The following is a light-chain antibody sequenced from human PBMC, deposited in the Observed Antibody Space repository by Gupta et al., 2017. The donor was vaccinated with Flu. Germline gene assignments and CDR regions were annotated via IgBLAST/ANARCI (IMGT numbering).Light chain of an antibody. Sequence: QSALTQPPSASGSPGQSVAISCTGTSRDIGGNNYVSWYQQHPGKPPKLMIDRCNKRPSGVPAGFSGSTSGNTAALTVSGREAEDEDDDYGGSDGSNDVFGDGTKFTVL. J-gene: IGLJ1*01. CDR3: GSDGSNDV. CDR2: RCN. CDR1: SRDIGGNNY. V-gene: IGLV2-8*01.